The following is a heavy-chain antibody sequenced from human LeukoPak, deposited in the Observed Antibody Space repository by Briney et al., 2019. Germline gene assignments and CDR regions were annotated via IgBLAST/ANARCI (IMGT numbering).Heavy chain of an antibody. CDR1: GYTFTGYY. CDR3: ASPVIAASDAFDI. J-gene: IGHJ3*02. D-gene: IGHD6-13*01. V-gene: IGHV1-2*02. Sequence: ASVKVSCKASGYTFTGYYMHWVRQAPGQGLEWMGWINPNSGGTNYAQKFQGRATMTRDTSISTAYMELSRLRSDDTAVYYCASPVIAASDAFDIWGQGTMVTVSS. CDR2: INPNSGGT.